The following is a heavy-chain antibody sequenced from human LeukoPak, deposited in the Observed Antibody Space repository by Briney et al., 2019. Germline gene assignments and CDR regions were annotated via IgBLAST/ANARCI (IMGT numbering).Heavy chain of an antibody. CDR1: GYTFTGYY. J-gene: IGHJ4*02. CDR2: INPNSGGT. D-gene: IGHD6-19*01. V-gene: IGHV1-2*02. Sequence: ASVKVSCKASGYTFTGYYIHWVRQAPGQGLEWMGWINPNSGGTNNAQKFQGRVTMTRDTSISTAYMELSRLRSGDTAVYYCARVLFYSSGNKSNRVDYWGQGTLVTVSS. CDR3: ARVLFYSSGNKSNRVDY.